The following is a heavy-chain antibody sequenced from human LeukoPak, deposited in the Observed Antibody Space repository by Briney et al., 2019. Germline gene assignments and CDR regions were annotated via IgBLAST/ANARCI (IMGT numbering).Heavy chain of an antibody. D-gene: IGHD3-22*01. Sequence: ASVKVSCKASGYTFTGYYMHWARQAPGQGLEWMGWINPNSGGTNYAQKFQGWVTMTRDTSISTAYMELSRLRSDDTAVYYCARVAYYYDSSGYYSAGYFDYWGQGTLVTVSS. J-gene: IGHJ4*02. CDR3: ARVAYYYDSSGYYSAGYFDY. CDR2: INPNSGGT. V-gene: IGHV1-2*04. CDR1: GYTFTGYY.